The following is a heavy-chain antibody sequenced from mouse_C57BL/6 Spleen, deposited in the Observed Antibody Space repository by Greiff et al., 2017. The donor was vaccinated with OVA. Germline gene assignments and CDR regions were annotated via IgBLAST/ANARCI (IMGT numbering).Heavy chain of an antibody. CDR1: GYTFADYE. CDR2: IDPETGGT. V-gene: IGHV1-15*01. CDR3: TSAGGYFDY. J-gene: IGHJ2*01. Sequence: QVQLQQSGAELVRPGASVTLSCKASGYTFADYEMHWVKQTPVHGLEWIGAIDPETGGTAYNQKFKGKAILTADKSSSTAYMELRSLTSEDSAVYYCTSAGGYFDYWGKGTTLTVSS.